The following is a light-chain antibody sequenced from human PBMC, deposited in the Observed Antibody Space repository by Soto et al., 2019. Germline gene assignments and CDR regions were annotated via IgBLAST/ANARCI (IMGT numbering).Light chain of an antibody. V-gene: IGKV1-39*01. CDR3: QQSYSTPWT. CDR1: QSISSS. J-gene: IGKJ1*01. CDR2: AAS. Sequence: DIQMTQSPSSLSASVGDRVTITCRASQSISSSLNWYQQNPGKAPKLLIYAASSLQSGVPSRFSGSGSGTDFTLTISSLQPEDCATYYCQQSYSTPWTFGQGTKVEIK.